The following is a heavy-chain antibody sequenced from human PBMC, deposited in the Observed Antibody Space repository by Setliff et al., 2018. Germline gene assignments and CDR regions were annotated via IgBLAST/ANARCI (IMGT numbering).Heavy chain of an antibody. V-gene: IGHV4-34*01. Sequence: PSETLSLTCAVYGGSFSGYYWSWIRQPPGKGLEWIGEINHSGSTNYNPSLKSRVTISVDTSKNQFSLKLSSVTAADTAVYYCTRGPDGYTYQGAFDIWGQGTMVTVS. CDR3: TRGPDGYTYQGAFDI. CDR2: INHSGST. D-gene: IGHD5-12*01. CDR1: GGSFSGYY. J-gene: IGHJ3*02.